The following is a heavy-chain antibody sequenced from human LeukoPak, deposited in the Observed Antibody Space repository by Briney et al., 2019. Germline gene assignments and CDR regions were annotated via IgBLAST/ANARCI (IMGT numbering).Heavy chain of an antibody. Sequence: GGSLRLSCAASGFTFSDYSMNWVRQALGKGLEWVSYITSSSSTSYYADSVKGRFTISRDNAKNSLYLQMNSLRAEDTAVYYCARESSGTLDYWGQGTLVTVSS. CDR2: ITSSSSTS. D-gene: IGHD1-26*01. CDR3: ARESSGTLDY. J-gene: IGHJ4*02. CDR1: GFTFSDYS. V-gene: IGHV3-48*01.